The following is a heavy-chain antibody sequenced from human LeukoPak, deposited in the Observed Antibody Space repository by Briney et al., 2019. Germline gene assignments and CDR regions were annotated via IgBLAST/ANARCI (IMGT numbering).Heavy chain of an antibody. J-gene: IGHJ4*02. CDR2: IYYSGST. CDR1: GGSISSGSYY. V-gene: IGHV4-61*01. Sequence: SETLSLTCTVSGGSISSGSYYWSWIRQPPGKGLEWIGYIYYSGSTNYNPSLKSRVTISVDTSKNQFSLKLSSVTAADTAVYYCARDKGTSSSAYDYWGQGTLVTVSS. CDR3: ARDKGTSSSAYDY. D-gene: IGHD6-6*01.